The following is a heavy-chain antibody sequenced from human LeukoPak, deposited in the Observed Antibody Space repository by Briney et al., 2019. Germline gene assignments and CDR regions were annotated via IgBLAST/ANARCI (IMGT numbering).Heavy chain of an antibody. CDR1: GGSISSSSYY. V-gene: IGHV4-39*01. J-gene: IGHJ4*02. CDR2: IYYSGST. Sequence: SETLSLTCTVSGGSISSSSYYWGWIRQPPGKGLEWIRSIYYSGSTYYNPSLKSRVTISVDTSKNQFSLKLSSVTAADTAVYYCARLAGYSSRWGQGTLVTVSS. D-gene: IGHD6-13*01. CDR3: ARLAGYSSR.